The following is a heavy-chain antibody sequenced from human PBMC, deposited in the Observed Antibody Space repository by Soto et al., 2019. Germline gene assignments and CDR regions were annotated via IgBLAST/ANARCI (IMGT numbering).Heavy chain of an antibody. J-gene: IGHJ5*02. CDR3: ARIPVDTYMIYWSDP. D-gene: IGHD3-16*01. Sequence: QVQLQESGPGLVRPWETLSLTCSVSGDSVSSGDYYWSWIRQPPGKGLEWIGHVYFSGSTNYIPSLKSRLTMSVDTAKNQFSLKLYSVTAADTAVYYCARIPVDTYMIYWSDPWGQGTQVTVSS. CDR2: VYFSGST. V-gene: IGHV4-61*08. CDR1: GDSVSSGDYY.